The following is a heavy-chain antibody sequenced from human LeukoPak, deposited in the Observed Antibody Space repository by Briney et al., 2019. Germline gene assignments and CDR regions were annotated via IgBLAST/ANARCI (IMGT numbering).Heavy chain of an antibody. CDR3: ARLRDSGWFHPFDY. J-gene: IGHJ4*02. CDR1: GYSFTTYW. D-gene: IGHD6-19*01. Sequence: GESLQISCKGSGYSFTTYWIGWVRQLPGKGLEWMGIIYPGDSDTRYSPSFQGQVTISADKSISTAYLQWSSLKASDTAIYYCARLRDSGWFHPFDYWGQGTLVTVSS. V-gene: IGHV5-51*01. CDR2: IYPGDSDT.